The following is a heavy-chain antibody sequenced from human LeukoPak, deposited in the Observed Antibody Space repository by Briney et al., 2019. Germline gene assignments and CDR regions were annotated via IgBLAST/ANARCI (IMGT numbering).Heavy chain of an antibody. V-gene: IGHV4-61*02. J-gene: IGHJ5*02. CDR3: AREGTNYYGSSGYGRRGWFDP. CDR2: IYTSGST. D-gene: IGHD3-22*01. Sequence: PSQTLSLTCTVSGGSISSGSYYWSWIRQPAGKGLEWIGRIYTSGSTNYNPSLKSRVTISVDTSKNQFSLKLSSVTAADTAVYYCAREGTNYYGSSGYGRRGWFDPWGQGTLVTVSS. CDR1: GGSISSGSYY.